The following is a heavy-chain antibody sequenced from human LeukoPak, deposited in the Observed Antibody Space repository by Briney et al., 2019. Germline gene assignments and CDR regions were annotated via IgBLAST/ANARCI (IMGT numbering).Heavy chain of an antibody. D-gene: IGHD3-3*01. CDR1: GFTFSSYA. V-gene: IGHV3-64*01. CDR2: ISSNGGST. J-gene: IGHJ6*02. CDR3: ARSPPAPYYDFWSGYFIAYGMDV. Sequence: GGSLRLSCAASGFTFSSYAMHWVRQAPGKELEYVSAISSNGGSTYYANSVKGRFTISRDNSKNTLYLQMGSLRAEDMAVYYCARSPPAPYYDFWSGYFIAYGMDVWGQGTTVTVPS.